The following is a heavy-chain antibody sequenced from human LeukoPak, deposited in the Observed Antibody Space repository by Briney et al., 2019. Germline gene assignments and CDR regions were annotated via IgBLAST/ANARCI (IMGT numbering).Heavy chain of an antibody. V-gene: IGHV4-59*01. Sequence: SETLSLTCTVSGGSISSDYWSWIRQPPGKGLEWIGYIYYSGSTNYNPSLKSRVTISVDTSKNQFSLKLSSVNAADTAVYYCARGYCSGGSCYPGGNWFDPWGQGTLVTVSS. J-gene: IGHJ5*02. D-gene: IGHD2-15*01. CDR3: ARGYCSGGSCYPGGNWFDP. CDR1: GGSISSDY. CDR2: IYYSGST.